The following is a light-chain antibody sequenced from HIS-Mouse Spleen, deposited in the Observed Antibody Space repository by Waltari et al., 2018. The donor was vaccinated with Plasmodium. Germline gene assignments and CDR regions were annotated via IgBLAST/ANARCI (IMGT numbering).Light chain of an antibody. V-gene: IGKV3-15*01. Sequence: ELVMKQTPATRPVSPGERATLSCKDSQSVSSNLAWYQQKPGQAPRLLIYGASTRATGIPARFSGSGSGTEFTLTISSLQSEDFAVYYCQQYNNWSFTFGPGTKVDIK. CDR3: QQYNNWSFT. CDR2: GAS. CDR1: QSVSSN. J-gene: IGKJ3*01.